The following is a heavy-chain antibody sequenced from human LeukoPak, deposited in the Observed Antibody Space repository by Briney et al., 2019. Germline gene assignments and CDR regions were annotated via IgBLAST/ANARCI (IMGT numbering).Heavy chain of an antibody. Sequence: PSQTLSLTCTVSGGSISSGSDYWSWIRQPAGKGLEWIGRIYTSGSTNYNPSLKSRVTISVDTSKNQFSLKLISVTSADTAVYYCARVWAYYYEAQNWGQGTMVTVSS. D-gene: IGHD3-22*01. J-gene: IGHJ4*02. CDR2: IYTSGST. CDR3: ARVWAYYYEAQN. V-gene: IGHV4-61*02. CDR1: GGSISSGSDY.